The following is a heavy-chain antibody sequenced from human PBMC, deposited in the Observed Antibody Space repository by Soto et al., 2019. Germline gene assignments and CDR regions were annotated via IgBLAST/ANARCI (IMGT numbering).Heavy chain of an antibody. V-gene: IGHV5-51*01. Sequence: PGASLKISCQASGYIFTSYWIAWARQMPGKSLEWTGMIYPGDSDTRYSPSFQGQITISANKSINTVYLQWSSLKASDTAIDYCAWFGWNCYKTGDVWGQGTTVTVSS. D-gene: IGHD3-10*01. CDR2: IYPGDSDT. CDR3: AWFGWNCYKTGDV. J-gene: IGHJ6*02. CDR1: GYIFTSYW.